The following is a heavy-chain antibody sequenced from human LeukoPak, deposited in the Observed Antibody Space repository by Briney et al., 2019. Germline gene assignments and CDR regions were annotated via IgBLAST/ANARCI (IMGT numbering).Heavy chain of an antibody. CDR2: IKQDGSEK. CDR3: ARDTNYYFDY. J-gene: IGHJ4*02. Sequence: QTGGSLRLSCAVSGFTFSTYWMSWVRQAPGKGLEWVANIKQDGSEKYYVDSVEGRFTISGDNAKSSLYLQMNSLRADDTAVHYCARDTNYYFDYWGQGTLVTVSS. V-gene: IGHV3-7*01. D-gene: IGHD1-1*01. CDR1: GFTFSTYW.